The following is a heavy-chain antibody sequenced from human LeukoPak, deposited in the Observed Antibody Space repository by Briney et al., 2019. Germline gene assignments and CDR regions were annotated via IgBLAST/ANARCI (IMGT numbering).Heavy chain of an antibody. CDR3: AKVFAADGRGDGYFDS. Sequence: DSVKGRFTISKDNSRNTVYLQMNSLRDEDTAVYYCAKVFAADGRGDGYFDSWGQGTLVTVSS. V-gene: IGHV3-30*02. J-gene: IGHJ4*02. D-gene: IGHD6-13*01.